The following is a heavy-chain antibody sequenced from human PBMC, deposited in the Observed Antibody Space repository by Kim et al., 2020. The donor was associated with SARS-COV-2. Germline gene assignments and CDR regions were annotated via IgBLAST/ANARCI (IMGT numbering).Heavy chain of an antibody. CDR3: AKAFSGSFYGQDAFDV. Sequence: ESGEGRFTVSRDNSKNTVHLQMNGLRVEDTAVYYCAKAFSGSFYGQDAFDVWGQGAVVTVSS. V-gene: IGHV3-30*02. D-gene: IGHD1-26*01. J-gene: IGHJ3*01.